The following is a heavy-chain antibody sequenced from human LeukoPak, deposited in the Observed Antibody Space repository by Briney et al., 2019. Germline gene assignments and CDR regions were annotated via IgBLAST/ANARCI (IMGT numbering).Heavy chain of an antibody. CDR2: ISSSGSTI. V-gene: IGHV3-48*03. CDR3: ARSVDIVATTPDY. D-gene: IGHD5-12*01. J-gene: IGHJ4*02. CDR1: GFTFSSYE. Sequence: GGSLRLSCAASGFTFSSYEMNWVRQAPGKGLGWVSYISSSGSTIYYADSVKGRFTISRDNAKNSLYLQMNSLRAEDTAVYYCARSVDIVATTPDYWGQGTLVTVSS.